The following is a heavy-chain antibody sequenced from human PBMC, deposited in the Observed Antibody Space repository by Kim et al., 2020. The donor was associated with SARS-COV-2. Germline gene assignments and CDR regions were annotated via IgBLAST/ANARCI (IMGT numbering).Heavy chain of an antibody. Sequence: EIVYSQRFQGRVTMTEDTSTDTAYMELSSLRSDDTAVYFCATDQGRSWFDPWGQGTLVTVSS. J-gene: IGHJ5*02. CDR3: ATDQGRSWFDP. CDR2: EI. D-gene: IGHD5-12*01. V-gene: IGHV1-24*01.